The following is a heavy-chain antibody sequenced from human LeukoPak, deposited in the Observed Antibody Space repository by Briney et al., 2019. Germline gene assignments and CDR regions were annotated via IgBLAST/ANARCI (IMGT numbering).Heavy chain of an antibody. V-gene: IGHV3-23*01. Sequence: GSLRLSSAASGFTFSSYAMSWVRQAPGKGLEWVSAISGSGGSTYYADSVKGRFTISRDNSKNTLYLQMNSLRAEDTAVYYCANDIPRIAYCSGGSCDGYWGQGTLVTVSS. CDR1: GFTFSSYA. D-gene: IGHD2-15*01. CDR2: ISGSGGST. CDR3: ANDIPRIAYCSGGSCDGY. J-gene: IGHJ4*02.